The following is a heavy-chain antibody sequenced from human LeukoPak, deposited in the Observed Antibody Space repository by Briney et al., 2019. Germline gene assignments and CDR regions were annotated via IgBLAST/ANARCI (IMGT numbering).Heavy chain of an antibody. Sequence: GSLRLSCAASGFTFNTFDMHWVRQAPGKGLEWVAVISYDGSNKYYADSVKGRFTISRDNSKNTLYLQMNSLRAEDTAVYYCARSRGYSYGYFDYWGQGTLVTVSS. J-gene: IGHJ4*02. CDR2: ISYDGSNK. CDR3: ARSRGYSYGYFDY. V-gene: IGHV3-30*19. CDR1: GFTFNTFD. D-gene: IGHD5-18*01.